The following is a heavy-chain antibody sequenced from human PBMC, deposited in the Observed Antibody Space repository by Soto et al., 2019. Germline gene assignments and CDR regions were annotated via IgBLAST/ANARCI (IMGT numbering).Heavy chain of an antibody. V-gene: IGHV4-31*03. Sequence: TLSLTCTVSGGSISSGGYYWSWIRQHPGKGLEWIGYIYYSGSTYYNPSLKSRVTISVDTSKNQFSLKLSSVTAAYTAVYYCARVGDYYDSSGYLNWGQGTLVTVSS. CDR3: ARVGDYYDSSGYLN. J-gene: IGHJ4*02. CDR1: GGSISSGGYY. D-gene: IGHD3-22*01. CDR2: IYYSGST.